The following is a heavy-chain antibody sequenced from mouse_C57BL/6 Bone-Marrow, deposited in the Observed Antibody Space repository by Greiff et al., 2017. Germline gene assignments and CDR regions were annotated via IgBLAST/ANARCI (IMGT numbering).Heavy chain of an antibody. CDR1: GFSLTRSG. V-gene: IGHV2-5*01. Sequence: VMLVESGPGLVQPSQSLSITCTVSGFSLTRSGVHWVRPSPGKGLEWLGVIWRGGSTDYNAAFMSRLSITKDNSKSQVFFKMNSLQADDTAIYYCAKNYAMDYWGQGTSVTVAS. CDR3: AKNYAMDY. J-gene: IGHJ4*01. CDR2: IWRGGST.